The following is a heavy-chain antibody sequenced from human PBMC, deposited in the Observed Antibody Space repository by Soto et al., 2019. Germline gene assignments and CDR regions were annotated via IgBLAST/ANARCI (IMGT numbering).Heavy chain of an antibody. CDR3: ARLFDGMDV. V-gene: IGHV4-39*01. CDR1: GGSISSSIYY. Sequence: PSETLSLTCTVSGGSISSSIYYWGWIRQPPGKGLEWIGSIFYSGNTYYNPSLKSRVTISVDTSKNQFSLKLSSVTATDTAVFYCARLFDGMDVWGRGTAVTVS. J-gene: IGHJ6*02. CDR2: IFYSGNT.